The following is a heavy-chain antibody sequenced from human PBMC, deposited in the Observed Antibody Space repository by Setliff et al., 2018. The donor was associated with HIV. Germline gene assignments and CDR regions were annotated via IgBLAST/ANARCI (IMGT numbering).Heavy chain of an antibody. D-gene: IGHD1-26*01. Sequence: PGGSLRLSCAASGFIFSDHVMHWVRQAPGKGLEWVAFIRHDGSNKYYADSVKGRFTISRDNSKNTLYLQMNSLRTEDTALYYCAKEKGGSYKYFDYWGQGTLVTVSS. J-gene: IGHJ4*02. CDR1: GFIFSDHV. V-gene: IGHV3-30*02. CDR2: IRHDGSNK. CDR3: AKEKGGSYKYFDY.